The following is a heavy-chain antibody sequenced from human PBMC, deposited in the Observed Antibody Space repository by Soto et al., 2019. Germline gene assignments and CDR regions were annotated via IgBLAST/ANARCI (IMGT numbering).Heavy chain of an antibody. CDR2: INAGNGNT. CDR3: AKSATVPAAIAY. CDR1: GCTFTSYA. D-gene: IGHD2-2*02. V-gene: IGHV1-3*01. Sequence: ASVKVSCKASGCTFTSYAMHWVRQAPGQRLEWMGWINAGNGNTKYSQKFQGRVTITRDTSASTAYMELSSLRSEDTAVYYCAKSATVPAAIAYWGQGTLVTVSS. J-gene: IGHJ4*02.